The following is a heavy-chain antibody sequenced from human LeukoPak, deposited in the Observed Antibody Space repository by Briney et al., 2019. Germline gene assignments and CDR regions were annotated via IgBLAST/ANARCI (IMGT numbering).Heavy chain of an antibody. CDR2: ITNSGNL. V-gene: IGHV4-34*01. CDR3: APIYGYYSDFDA. Sequence: SETLSLTCAVYGGPLSNYYWSWVSQPPGNVMEWIGEITNSGNLNYNPSLKSRATISIDTAKNQFSLSRTSVAVANTAVYSWAPIYGYYSDFDAWGQATLVTV. J-gene: IGHJ4*02. CDR1: GGPLSNYY. D-gene: IGHD4-17*01.